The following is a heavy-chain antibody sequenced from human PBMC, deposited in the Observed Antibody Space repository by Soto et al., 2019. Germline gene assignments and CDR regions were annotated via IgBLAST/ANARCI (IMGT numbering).Heavy chain of an antibody. CDR2: FDPEDGET. V-gene: IGHV1-24*01. J-gene: IGHJ4*02. CDR1: GSSLSVLS. CDR3: ARDFYPLACYFDY. Sequence: ASVKGSCKIAGSSLSVLSRHWGRQAPGKGLEWMGGFDPEDGETIYAQKFQGRVTMTEDTSTDTAYMELRSLRSNDTAVYYCARDFYPLACYFDYWGQGTLVTVSA.